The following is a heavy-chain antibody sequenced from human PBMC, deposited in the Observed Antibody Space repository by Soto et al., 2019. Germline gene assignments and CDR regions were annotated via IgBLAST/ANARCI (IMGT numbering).Heavy chain of an antibody. D-gene: IGHD3-10*01. V-gene: IGHV3-30-3*01. CDR3: ARGVRAETYYNAFDY. J-gene: IGHJ4*01. Sequence: QVQLVESGGGVVQPGSSLRLSCAASGFSFKNYAFHWVRQAPGKGLEWVALISPNDEPKIFYAASVQGRFTISRDNFKNTVYLQINSLRDEDTSVYHCARGVRAETYYNAFDYWGQGTQVTVSS. CDR2: ISPNDEPKI. CDR1: GFSFKNYA.